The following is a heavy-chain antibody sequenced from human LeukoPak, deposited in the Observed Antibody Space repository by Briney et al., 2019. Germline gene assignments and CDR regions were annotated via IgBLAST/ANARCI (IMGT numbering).Heavy chain of an antibody. CDR1: GFTFSSSA. D-gene: IGHD2/OR15-2a*01. J-gene: IGHJ6*02. V-gene: IGHV1-58*02. Sequence: SVKVSCKASGFTFSSSAIQWVRQARGQRLEWIGWIVVGSGNTNYAQKFQERVTITRDMFTSTAYMELRRLRSEDTAVYYCAADDLSTGVWGQGTTVSVSS. CDR3: AADDLSTGV. CDR2: IVVGSGNT.